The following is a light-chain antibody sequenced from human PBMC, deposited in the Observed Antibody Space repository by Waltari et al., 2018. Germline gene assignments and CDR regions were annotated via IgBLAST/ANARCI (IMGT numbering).Light chain of an antibody. CDR3: QQYHSLPYT. CDR1: QTVLYGSDSKNY. V-gene: IGKV4-1*01. CDR2: WAS. J-gene: IGKJ2*01. Sequence: DIVMTQSPDSLAVSLGARAPITCKSSQTVLYGSDSKNYLAWYQQKPGQTPQVIIYWASIRKSGVPDRFSGSGSETDFTLTISSLQAEDVAVYYCQQYHSLPYTFGRGTKLEI.